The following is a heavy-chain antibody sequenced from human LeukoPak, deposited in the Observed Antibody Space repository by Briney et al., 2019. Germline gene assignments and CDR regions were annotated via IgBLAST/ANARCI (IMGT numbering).Heavy chain of an antibody. CDR1: GFTFSSYA. D-gene: IGHD6-13*01. V-gene: IGHV3-23*01. J-gene: IGHJ5*02. Sequence: GGSLRLSCAASGFTFSSYAMSWVRQAPGKGLEWVSAISAGGGSPYYADSVKGQFSISRDNSKNTLYLQMNGLRAEDTAVYYCAKDGGIAEAGGWFDPWGQGTLVTVSS. CDR3: AKDGGIAEAGGWFDP. CDR2: ISAGGGSP.